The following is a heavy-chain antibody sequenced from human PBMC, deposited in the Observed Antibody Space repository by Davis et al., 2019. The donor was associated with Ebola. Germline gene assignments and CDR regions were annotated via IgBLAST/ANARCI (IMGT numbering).Heavy chain of an antibody. V-gene: IGHV3-23*01. CDR3: AKLRDYDFWSGQRWYFDL. J-gene: IGHJ2*01. CDR2: ISGSGGST. Sequence: PGGSLRLSCAASGFTFSSYAMSWVRQAPGKGLEWVSAISGSGGSTYYADSVKGRFTISRDNSKNTLYLQINSLRAEDTAVYYCAKLRDYDFWSGQRWYFDLWGRGTLVTVSS. D-gene: IGHD3-3*01. CDR1: GFTFSSYA.